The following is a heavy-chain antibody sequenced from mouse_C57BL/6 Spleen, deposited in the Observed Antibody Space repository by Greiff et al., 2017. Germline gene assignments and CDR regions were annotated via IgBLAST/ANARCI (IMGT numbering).Heavy chain of an antibody. D-gene: IGHD1-1*01. CDR2: IDPEDGET. J-gene: IGHJ3*01. CDR1: GFNIKDYY. V-gene: IGHV14-2*01. CDR3: GLFITTVVAPAY. Sequence: EVQVVESGAELVKPGASVKLSCTASGFNIKDYYMHWVKQRTEQGLEWIGRIDPEDGETKYAPKFQGKATITADTSSNTAYLQLSSLTSEDTAVYYCGLFITTVVAPAYWGQGTLVTVSA.